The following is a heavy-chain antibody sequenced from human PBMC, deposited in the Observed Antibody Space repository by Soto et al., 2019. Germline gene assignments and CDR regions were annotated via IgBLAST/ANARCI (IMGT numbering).Heavy chain of an antibody. J-gene: IGHJ5*01. CDR3: LRDGHCIPTTCDGNSFDS. V-gene: IGHV3-74*01. CDR1: GFTFSSYW. CDR2: INNDRSHT. D-gene: IGHD2-2*01. Sequence: HPGGSLRLSCAASGFTFSSYWMHLVRQVPGKWLLCVSRINNDRSHTSYADSVKGRFTISRDNARNTLYLEMNSLTVEDTAVYYWLRDGHCIPTTCDGNSFDSWAQASMVPVSS.